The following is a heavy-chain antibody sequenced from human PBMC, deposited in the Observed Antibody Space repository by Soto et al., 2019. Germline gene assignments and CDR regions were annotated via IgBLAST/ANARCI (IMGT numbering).Heavy chain of an antibody. D-gene: IGHD5-12*01. J-gene: IGHJ4*02. Sequence: ASVKVSCKASGGTFSSYAISWVRQAPGQGLEWMGGIIPIFGTANYAQKFQGRVTITADESTSTAYMELSSLRSEDTAVYYCARDAHGYNHGVYCGQGTLLTVSS. CDR2: IIPIFGTA. V-gene: IGHV1-69*13. CDR1: GGTFSSYA. CDR3: ARDAHGYNHGVY.